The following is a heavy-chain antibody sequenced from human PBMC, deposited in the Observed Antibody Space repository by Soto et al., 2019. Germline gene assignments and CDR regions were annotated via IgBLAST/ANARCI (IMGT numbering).Heavy chain of an antibody. CDR2: LYNDERT. J-gene: IGHJ4*02. CDR3: AREPLAHSYFDF. CDR1: GDSVSSHY. Sequence: SETLSLTCTVSGDSVSSHYWSWIRQPAGKGLEWLGRLYNDERTNYNPSLKSRVTMSMDTSKNQFSLKLTSVTAADSAVYFCAREPLAHSYFDFWGQGILVTVSS. V-gene: IGHV4-4*07.